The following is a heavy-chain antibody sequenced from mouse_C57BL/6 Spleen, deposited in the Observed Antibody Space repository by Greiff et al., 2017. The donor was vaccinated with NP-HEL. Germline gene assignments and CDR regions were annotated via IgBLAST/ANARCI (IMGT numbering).Heavy chain of an antibody. CDR2: ILPGSGST. CDR3: ARGDYYGSSYGAYAMDF. CDR1: GYTFTGYW. V-gene: IGHV1-9*01. Sequence: QVQLKESGAELMKPGASVKLSCKATGYTFTGYWIEWVKQRPGHGLEWIGEILPGSGSTNYNEKFKGKATFTADTSSNTAYMQLSSLTTEDSAIYYCARGDYYGSSYGAYAMDFWGQGTSVTVSS. J-gene: IGHJ4*01. D-gene: IGHD1-1*01.